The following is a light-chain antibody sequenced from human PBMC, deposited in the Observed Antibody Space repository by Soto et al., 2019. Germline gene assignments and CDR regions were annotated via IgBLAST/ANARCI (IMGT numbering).Light chain of an antibody. CDR2: LNSDGSH. Sequence: QSVLTQSPSASASLGASVKLTCTLSSGHSNYAIAWHQQQPEKGPRYLMKLNSDGSHSKGDGIPDRFSGSSSGAERYLTIFRLQSEDEADYYFQTWGTGIQVFGGGTKLTVL. CDR3: QTWGTGIQV. J-gene: IGLJ2*01. CDR1: SGHSNYA. V-gene: IGLV4-69*01.